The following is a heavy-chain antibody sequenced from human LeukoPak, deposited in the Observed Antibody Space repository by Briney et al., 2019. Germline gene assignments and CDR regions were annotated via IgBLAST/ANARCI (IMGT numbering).Heavy chain of an antibody. CDR2: INPNSGGT. CDR3: ARLDITIIPY. Sequence: ASVKVSCKASGYTFTGYYMHWVRQAPGQGLGWLGWINPNSGGTNYAQKFQGRITMTRDTSITTAYMELSSLTSDDTAVYYRARLDITIIPYWGQGTLVTVSS. J-gene: IGHJ4*02. V-gene: IGHV1-2*02. CDR1: GYTFTGYY. D-gene: IGHD3-22*01.